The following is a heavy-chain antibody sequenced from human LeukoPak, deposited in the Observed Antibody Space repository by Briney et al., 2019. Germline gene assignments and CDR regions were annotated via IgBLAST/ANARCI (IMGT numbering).Heavy chain of an antibody. Sequence: PSETLSLTCSVSGGSITSSSYYWGWIRQSPEKGLEWIGSIYYTGGTYYNPSLKSRVTISVDTSENQFSLNLYSVTAADTAVYYCARSIDDFWSAWGQGTLVTVSS. V-gene: IGHV4-39*01. D-gene: IGHD3-3*01. CDR1: GGSITSSSYY. CDR3: ARSIDDFWSA. J-gene: IGHJ5*02. CDR2: IYYTGGT.